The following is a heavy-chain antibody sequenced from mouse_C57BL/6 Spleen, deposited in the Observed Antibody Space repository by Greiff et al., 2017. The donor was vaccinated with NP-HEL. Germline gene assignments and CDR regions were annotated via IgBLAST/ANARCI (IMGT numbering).Heavy chain of an antibody. CDR2: IYPRSGNT. D-gene: IGHD1-1*01. V-gene: IGHV1-81*01. CDR1: GYTFTSYG. Sequence: VKLMESGAELARPGASVKLSCKASGYTFTSYGISWVKQRTGQGLEWIGEIYPRSGNTYYNEKFKGKATLTADKSSSTAYMELRSLTSEDSGGYFCARERDTTGEGARDYWGQGTSDTVST. CDR3: ARERDTTGEGARDY. J-gene: IGHJ4*01.